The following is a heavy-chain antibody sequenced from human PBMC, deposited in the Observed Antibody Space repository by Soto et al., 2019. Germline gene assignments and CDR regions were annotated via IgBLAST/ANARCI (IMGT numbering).Heavy chain of an antibody. J-gene: IGHJ4*02. CDR2: IYGSGRGI. V-gene: IGHV3-23*05. D-gene: IGHD2-21*01. CDR3: AKDGVYNDGLWLMDH. Sequence: GGSLRLSCTASGLPHSSFAMMWVRQAPGKGLECVSGIYGSGRGIEYADSVKGGFTISRDNSKDTVYLQMTDLRADDTAVYYCAKDGVYNDGLWLMDHWGQGTQVTVSS. CDR1: GLPHSSFA.